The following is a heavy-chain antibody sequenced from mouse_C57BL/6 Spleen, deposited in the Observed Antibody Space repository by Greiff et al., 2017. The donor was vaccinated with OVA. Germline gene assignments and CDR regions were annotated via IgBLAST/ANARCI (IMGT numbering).Heavy chain of an antibody. J-gene: IGHJ2*01. D-gene: IGHD3-2*01. V-gene: IGHV1-69*01. CDR3: ARKGSRQPLDY. CDR2: IDPSDSYT. Sequence: QVQLQQPGAELVMPGASVKLSCKASGYTFTSYWMHWVKQRPGQGLEWIGEIDPSDSYTNYNQKFKGKSTLTVDKSSSTAYMQLSSLTSEDSAVYYCARKGSRQPLDYWGQGTTLTVSS. CDR1: GYTFTSYW.